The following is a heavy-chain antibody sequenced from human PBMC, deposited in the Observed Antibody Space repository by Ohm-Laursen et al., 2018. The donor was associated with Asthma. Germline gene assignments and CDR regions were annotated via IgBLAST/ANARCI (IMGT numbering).Heavy chain of an antibody. CDR1: GFTFDDYA. D-gene: IGHD2-15*01. J-gene: IGHJ6*02. Sequence: SLRLSCAAFGFTFDDYAMHWVRQAPGKGLEWVSGISWNSGSIGYADSVKGRFTISRDNAKNSLYLQMNSLRAEDTALYYCAKEGGYCSGGSCYGMDVWGQGTTVTVSS. CDR3: AKEGGYCSGGSCYGMDV. V-gene: IGHV3-9*01. CDR2: ISWNSGSI.